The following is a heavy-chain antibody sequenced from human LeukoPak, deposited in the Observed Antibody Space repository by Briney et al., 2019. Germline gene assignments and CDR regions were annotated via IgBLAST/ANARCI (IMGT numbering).Heavy chain of an antibody. Sequence: GASVKVSCKASGYTFTGYYMHWVRQAPGQGLEWMGWINPNSGGTNYAQKFQGRVTMTRDTSISTAYMELSRPRSDDTAVYYCARDLDYYDSTGYWGQGTLVTVSS. J-gene: IGHJ4*02. CDR3: ARDLDYYDSTGY. D-gene: IGHD3-22*01. CDR2: INPNSGGT. CDR1: GYTFTGYY. V-gene: IGHV1-2*02.